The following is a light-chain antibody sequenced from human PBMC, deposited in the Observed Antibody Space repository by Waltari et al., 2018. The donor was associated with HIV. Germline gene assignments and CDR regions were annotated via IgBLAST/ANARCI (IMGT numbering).Light chain of an antibody. CDR2: AAT. Sequence: DIQMTHSPSSLSASLGDEVIITCRASQNIKNYVNWYRQKPGGAPKLRIYAATNLQSGVPGRFRGGGSGTDFTLTINNLQPEDSAIYICQQTYSASMTFGRGTRV. CDR1: QNIKNY. V-gene: IGKV1-39*01. CDR3: QQTYSASMT. J-gene: IGKJ5*01.